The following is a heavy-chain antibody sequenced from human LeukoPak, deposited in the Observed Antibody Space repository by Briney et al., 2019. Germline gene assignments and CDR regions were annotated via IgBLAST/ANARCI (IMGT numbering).Heavy chain of an antibody. J-gene: IGHJ4*02. V-gene: IGHV3-13*01. Sequence: GGSLRLSCAASGFTLSTYDMHWVRQGPGEGLEWVAAVGTSGHTFYPDSVKGQFTISRDNSKNTLYLQMNSLRAEDTAVCYCARAMWIQLWSFDYWGQGTLVTVSS. CDR2: VGTSGHT. CDR1: GFTLSTYD. D-gene: IGHD5-18*01. CDR3: ARAMWIQLWSFDY.